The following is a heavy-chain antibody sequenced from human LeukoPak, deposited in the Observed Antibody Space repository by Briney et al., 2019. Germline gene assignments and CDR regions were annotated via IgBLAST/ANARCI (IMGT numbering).Heavy chain of an antibody. Sequence: GGSLRLSCAASGFTFSSYSMNWVRQAPGKGLEWVSSISSSSSYIYYADSVKGRFTISRDNAKNSLYLQMNSLRAEDTAVYYCARDSSGQLLSYAFDIWGQGTMVTVSS. D-gene: IGHD6-13*01. CDR1: GFTFSSYS. J-gene: IGHJ3*02. V-gene: IGHV3-21*01. CDR3: ARDSSGQLLSYAFDI. CDR2: ISSSSSYI.